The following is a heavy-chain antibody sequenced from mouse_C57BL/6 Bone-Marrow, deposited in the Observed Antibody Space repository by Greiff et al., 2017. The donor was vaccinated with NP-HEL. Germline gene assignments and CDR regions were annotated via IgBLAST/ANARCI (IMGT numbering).Heavy chain of an antibody. CDR3: ASHYYGSAWFAY. Sequence: VQLQQPGAELVKPGASVKLSCKASGYTFTDYYINWVKQRPGQGLEWIARIYPGSGNTYYNEKFKGKATLTAEKSSSTAYMQLSSLTSEDSAVYFCASHYYGSAWFAYWGQGTLVTVSA. CDR2: IYPGSGNT. V-gene: IGHV1-76*01. D-gene: IGHD1-1*01. CDR1: GYTFTDYY. J-gene: IGHJ3*01.